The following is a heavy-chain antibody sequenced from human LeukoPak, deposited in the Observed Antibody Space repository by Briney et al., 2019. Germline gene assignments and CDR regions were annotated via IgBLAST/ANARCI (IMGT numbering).Heavy chain of an antibody. V-gene: IGHV3-30*02. Sequence: GGSLRLSCAASGFTFSSYGMHWVRQAPGKGLEWVAFIRYDGSNKYYADSVKGRFTISRDNSKNTLYLQMNSLRAEDTAVYYCARDVARLSTPNCSSTSCPLMGFDYWGQGTLVTVSS. CDR1: GFTFSSYG. J-gene: IGHJ4*02. CDR2: IRYDGSNK. D-gene: IGHD2-2*01. CDR3: ARDVARLSTPNCSSTSCPLMGFDY.